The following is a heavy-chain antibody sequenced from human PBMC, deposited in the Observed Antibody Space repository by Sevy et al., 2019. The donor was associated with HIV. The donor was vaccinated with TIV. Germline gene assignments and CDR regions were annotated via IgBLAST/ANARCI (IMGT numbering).Heavy chain of an antibody. CDR1: GFSFSSYS. CDR3: ARWDADRRWYFDY. D-gene: IGHD1-26*01. Sequence: GGSLRLSCAASGFSFSSYSMNWVRQAPGKGLEWASSISSSSSYIYYTDSVKGRFTISRDNAKNSLYLQMNSLRAEDMAVYYCARWDADRRWYFDYWGQGTLVTVSS. V-gene: IGHV3-21*01. CDR2: ISSSSSYI. J-gene: IGHJ4*02.